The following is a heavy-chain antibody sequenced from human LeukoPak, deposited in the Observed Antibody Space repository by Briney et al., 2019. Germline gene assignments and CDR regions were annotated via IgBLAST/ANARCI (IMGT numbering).Heavy chain of an antibody. CDR2: ISSSSSYI. V-gene: IGHV3-21*04. CDR1: GFSFSDAW. CDR3: ATFRFLGT. Sequence: GGSLRLSCAASGFSFSDAWMNWVRQAPGKGLEWVSSISSSSSYIYYADSVKGRFTISRDNAKNSLYLQMNSLRAEDTAIYYCATFRFLGTWGQGTMVTVSS. J-gene: IGHJ3*01. D-gene: IGHD3-3*01.